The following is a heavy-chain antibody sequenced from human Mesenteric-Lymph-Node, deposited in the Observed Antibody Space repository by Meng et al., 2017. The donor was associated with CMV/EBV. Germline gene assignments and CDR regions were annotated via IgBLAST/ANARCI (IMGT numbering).Heavy chain of an antibody. D-gene: IGHD3-22*01. CDR2: IYYSGST. J-gene: IGHJ4*02. CDR3: VRDGYYYDNSGFYG. Sequence: SETLSLTCTVSGGSVSSGSYYWSWIRQPPGKGLEWIGYIYYSGSTNYNPSLKSRVTISVDTSKNQFSLKLSSVTAADTAVYYCVRDGYYYDNSGFYGWGQGTMVTVSS. CDR1: GGSVSSGSYY. V-gene: IGHV4-61*01.